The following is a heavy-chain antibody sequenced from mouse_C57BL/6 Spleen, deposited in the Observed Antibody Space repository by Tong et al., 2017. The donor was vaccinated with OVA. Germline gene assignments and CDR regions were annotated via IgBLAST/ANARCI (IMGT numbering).Heavy chain of an antibody. CDR3: ATVRSRFDY. CDR2: IYPGDGST. D-gene: IGHD6-1*01. V-gene: IGHV1S33*01. J-gene: IGHJ3*01. Sequence: LQESGPELVKPGASVKISCKASDYTFTTYDITWVNQRPGKGLEWIGWIYPGDGSTKYNEKFKGKATLTADKSSRTAYMQPSSMTSENSAVYVSATVRSRFDYWGQGTLVTVSA. CDR1: DYTFTTYD.